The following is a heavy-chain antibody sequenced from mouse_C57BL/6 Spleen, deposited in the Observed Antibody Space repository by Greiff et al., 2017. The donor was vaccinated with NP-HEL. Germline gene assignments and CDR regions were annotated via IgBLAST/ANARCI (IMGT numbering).Heavy chain of an antibody. J-gene: IGHJ3*01. CDR3: ARSYDYDRAY. CDR1: GYTFTSYW. V-gene: IGHV1-64*01. D-gene: IGHD2-4*01. CDR2: IHPNSGST. Sequence: VQLQQPGAELVKPGASVKLSCKASGYTFTSYWMHWVKQRPGQGLEWIGMIHPNSGSTNYNEKFKSKATLTVDTSSSTAYMQLSSLTSEDSAVYYCARSYDYDRAYWGQGTLVTVSA.